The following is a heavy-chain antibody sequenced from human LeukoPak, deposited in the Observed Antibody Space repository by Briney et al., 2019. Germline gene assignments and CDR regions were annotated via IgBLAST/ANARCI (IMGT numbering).Heavy chain of an antibody. D-gene: IGHD4-17*01. CDR3: ARGPSRNGDPFDS. J-gene: IGHJ4*02. Sequence: SETLSLTCAVYGGSFSGYYWSWIRQPPGKGLEWIGQINHSGDTLYDPSLKSRVIITLDTSKRHFSLRLPSVTAADTAVYYCARGPSRNGDPFDSWGQGTLVAVTS. CDR2: INHSGDT. V-gene: IGHV4-34*01. CDR1: GGSFSGYY.